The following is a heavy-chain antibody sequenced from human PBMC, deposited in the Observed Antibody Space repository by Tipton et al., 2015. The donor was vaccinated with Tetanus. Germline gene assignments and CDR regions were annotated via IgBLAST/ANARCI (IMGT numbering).Heavy chain of an antibody. CDR3: ARDRGDYIYYGMDV. D-gene: IGHD3-22*01. Sequence: QLVQSGAEVKKPGASVKVSCKASGYTFTGYYIYWVRQAPGQGLEWMGWIDPNSGGTVYAQKFQGRITMTRDTSISTAYMELRSLRSDDTAVYYCARDRGDYIYYGMDVWGPGTTVTVS. J-gene: IGHJ6*02. CDR1: GYTFTGYY. CDR2: IDPNSGGT. V-gene: IGHV1-2*02.